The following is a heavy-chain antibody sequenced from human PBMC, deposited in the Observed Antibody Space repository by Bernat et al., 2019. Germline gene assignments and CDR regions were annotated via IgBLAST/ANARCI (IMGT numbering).Heavy chain of an antibody. D-gene: IGHD6-13*01. CDR3: ARDRDWGEQQLEAWVPYGAPYFDY. CDR2: IYYSGST. J-gene: IGHJ4*02. CDR1: GGSISSSSYY. Sequence: QLQLQESGPGLVKPSETLSLTCTVSGGSISSSSYYWGWIRQPPGKGLEWIGSIYYSGSTYYNPSLKSRVTISVDKSKNQFSLKLSSVTAADTAVYYCARDRDWGEQQLEAWVPYGAPYFDYWGQGTLVTVSS. V-gene: IGHV4-39*07.